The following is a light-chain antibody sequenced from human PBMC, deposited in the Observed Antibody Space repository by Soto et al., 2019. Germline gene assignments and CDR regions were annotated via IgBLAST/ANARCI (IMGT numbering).Light chain of an antibody. CDR2: DVS. J-gene: IGLJ1*01. CDR1: SSDVGRYNY. Sequence: QSVLAQPASVSGSRGQSTTISCTGTSSDVGRYNYVSWFQQHPGKVPKLIIYDVSNWPSGVSDRFSGSKSGNTASLTISGLQPEDEADYYCSSFTSSSTFVFGTGTKVTVL. CDR3: SSFTSSSTFV. V-gene: IGLV2-14*03.